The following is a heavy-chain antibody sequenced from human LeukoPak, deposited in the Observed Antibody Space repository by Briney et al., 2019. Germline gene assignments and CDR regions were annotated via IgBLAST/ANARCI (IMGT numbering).Heavy chain of an antibody. D-gene: IGHD3-22*01. J-gene: IGHJ4*02. CDR1: GFTFSSYA. CDR2: ISGSGGST. V-gene: IGHV3-23*01. CDR3: AKGGAYYYDSWGPFDY. Sequence: PGGSLRLSCAASGFTFSSYAMSWVRQAPGKGLEWVSAISGSGGSTYYADSVKGRFTISRDNSKNTLYLQMNSLRAEDTAVYYCAKGGAYYYDSWGPFDYWGQGTLVTVSS.